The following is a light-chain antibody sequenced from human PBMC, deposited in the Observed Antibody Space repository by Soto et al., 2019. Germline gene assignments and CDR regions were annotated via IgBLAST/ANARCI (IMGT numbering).Light chain of an antibody. J-gene: IGKJ1*01. CDR3: QQYNSVLGT. CDR1: QGINNY. Sequence: DLKMTQSPSSLPSSLGESVTITCRASQGINNYLDWYQQKTGKVPKLLIYAASNLQSGVPSRLIGSGSGQDLNLTISRLNPADVVTYYCQQYNSVLGTCGQGTKVDIK. CDR2: AAS. V-gene: IGKV1-27*01.